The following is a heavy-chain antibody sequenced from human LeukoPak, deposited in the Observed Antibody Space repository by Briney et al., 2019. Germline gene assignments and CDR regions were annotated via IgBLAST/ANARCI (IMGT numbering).Heavy chain of an antibody. V-gene: IGHV2-5*02. CDR2: IYWDDAK. Sequence: SGPTLVKPTQTLTLTCTFSGFSLSTRVVGVGWIRQPPGKALEWLAIIYWDDAKRYSPSLKSRLTVTKDTSKNQVVLTMTNMDPVDTATYYCAHRGYSYGFGYWGQGTLVTVSS. J-gene: IGHJ4*02. CDR3: AHRGYSYGFGY. D-gene: IGHD5-18*01. CDR1: GFSLSTRVVG.